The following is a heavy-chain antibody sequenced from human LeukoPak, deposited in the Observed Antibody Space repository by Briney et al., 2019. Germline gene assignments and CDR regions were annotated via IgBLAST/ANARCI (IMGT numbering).Heavy chain of an antibody. Sequence: SVKVSCKVSGYTLTELSMHWVRQAPGKGLEWMGGFDPEDGETIYAQKFQGRVTMTEDTSTDTAYMELSSLRSEDTAVYYCAKKGEKAGIAAAGTAFDYWGQGTLVTVSS. CDR2: FDPEDGET. J-gene: IGHJ4*02. V-gene: IGHV1-24*01. D-gene: IGHD6-13*01. CDR3: AKKGEKAGIAAAGTAFDY. CDR1: GYTLTELS.